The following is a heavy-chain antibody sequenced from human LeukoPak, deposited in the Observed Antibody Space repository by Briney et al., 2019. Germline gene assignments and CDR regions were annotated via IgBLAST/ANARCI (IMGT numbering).Heavy chain of an antibody. Sequence: SETLSLPCALHGESFSGYYWSWIRQPPRKGQAWIGEINHSGSTNYNPSLKSRVTISVDTSKNQFSLKLSSVTAADTAVYYCAMPSYYYDSSGYYPHLDYWGQGTLVTVSS. CDR3: AMPSYYYDSSGYYPHLDY. J-gene: IGHJ4*02. CDR1: GESFSGYY. D-gene: IGHD3-22*01. CDR2: INHSGST. V-gene: IGHV4-34*01.